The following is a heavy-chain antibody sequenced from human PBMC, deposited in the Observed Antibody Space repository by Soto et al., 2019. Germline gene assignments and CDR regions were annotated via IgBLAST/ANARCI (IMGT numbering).Heavy chain of an antibody. V-gene: IGHV1-69*13. J-gene: IGHJ4*02. CDR2: IIPIFGTA. D-gene: IGHD1-26*01. CDR1: GYTFTSYA. CDR3: ARDRGRSEVGATPRFDY. Sequence: SVKVSCKASGYTFTSYAISWVRQAPGQGLEWMGGIIPIFGTANYAQKFQGRITITADESTSTAYMELSSLRSEDTAVYYCARDRGRSEVGATPRFDYWGQGTLVTVSS.